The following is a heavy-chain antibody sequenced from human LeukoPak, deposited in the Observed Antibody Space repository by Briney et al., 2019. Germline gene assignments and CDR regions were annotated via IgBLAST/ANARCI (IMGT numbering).Heavy chain of an antibody. J-gene: IGHJ6*03. Sequence: PGGSLRLSCAASGFTFDDYGMSWVRQAPGKGLEWVSGINWNGGSTGYADSVKGRFTISRDNAKNSLYLQMNSLRAEDTALYYCARSSRVGANYYYYYMDVWGKGTTVTVSS. CDR3: ARSSRVGANYYYYYMDV. V-gene: IGHV3-20*04. CDR2: INWNGGST. D-gene: IGHD1-26*01. CDR1: GFTFDDYG.